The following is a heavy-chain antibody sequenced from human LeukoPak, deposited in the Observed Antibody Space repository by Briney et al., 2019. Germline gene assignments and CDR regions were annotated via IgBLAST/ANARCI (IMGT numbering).Heavy chain of an antibody. J-gene: IGHJ6*03. V-gene: IGHV1-8*01. Sequence: ASVKVSCKASGYTFTSYDINWVRQATGQGVEWMGWMNPNSDNTGYAQKFQGRVTMTRNTSISTAYMELSSLRSENTAVYYCATGSPYSKNYYYYYYMDVWGKGTTVTVSS. CDR1: GYTFTSYD. CDR2: MNPNSDNT. D-gene: IGHD6-13*01. CDR3: ATGSPYSKNYYYYYYMDV.